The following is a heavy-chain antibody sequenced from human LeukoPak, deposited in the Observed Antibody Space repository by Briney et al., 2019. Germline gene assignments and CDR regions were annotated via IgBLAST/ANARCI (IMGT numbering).Heavy chain of an antibody. D-gene: IGHD3-3*01. V-gene: IGHV3-66*04. J-gene: IGHJ4*02. CDR3: ARHDFWSANYFDY. CDR2: IYSGGST. CDR1: GFTVSSNY. Sequence: GGSVRLSCAASGFTVSSNYMSWVRQAPGKGLEWVSVIYSGGSTYYADSVKGRFTISRDNSKNTLYLQMNSLRAEDTAVYYCARHDFWSANYFDYWGQGTLVTVSS.